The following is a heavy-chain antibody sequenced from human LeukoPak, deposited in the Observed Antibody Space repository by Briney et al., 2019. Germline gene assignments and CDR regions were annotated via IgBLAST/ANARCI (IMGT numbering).Heavy chain of an antibody. V-gene: IGHV4-59*01. Sequence: SETLSLTCTVSGGSISSYYWSWIRQPPGKGLECIGYIYYSGSTNYNPSLKSRVTISVDTSKNQFSLKLSSVTAADTAVYYCARGGSSILRYFDYWGQGTLVTVSS. CDR3: ARGGSSILRYFDY. D-gene: IGHD6-6*01. CDR2: IYYSGST. J-gene: IGHJ4*02. CDR1: GGSISSYY.